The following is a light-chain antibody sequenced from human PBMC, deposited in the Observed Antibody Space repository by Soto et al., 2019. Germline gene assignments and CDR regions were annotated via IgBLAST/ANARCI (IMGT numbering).Light chain of an antibody. J-gene: IGKJ4*01. V-gene: IGKV1-17*01. CDR1: QDIRND. CDR2: SAS. CDR3: LHHYNYPLT. Sequence: DIQMTQSPSSLCASVGDRVTITCRASQDIRNDLGWYQQKPGKAPKRLIFSASTLDSGVPSRFSGGGFGTEFTLTISSLQPEDFATYYCLHHYNYPLTLGGGTKVEIK.